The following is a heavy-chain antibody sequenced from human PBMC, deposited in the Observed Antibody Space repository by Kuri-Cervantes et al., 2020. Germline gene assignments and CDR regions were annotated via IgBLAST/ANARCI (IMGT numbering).Heavy chain of an antibody. V-gene: IGHV3-23*01. CDR1: GFTFSSYA. CDR3: ARAYLYYDFWSGYPI. CDR2: ISGSGGST. J-gene: IGHJ4*02. Sequence: GGSLRLSCAASGFTFSSYAMSWVRQAPGKGLEWVSAISGSGGSTYYADSVKGRFTISRDNSKNTLYLQMNSLRAEDTAVYYCARAYLYYDFWSGYPIWGQGTLVTVSS. D-gene: IGHD3-3*01.